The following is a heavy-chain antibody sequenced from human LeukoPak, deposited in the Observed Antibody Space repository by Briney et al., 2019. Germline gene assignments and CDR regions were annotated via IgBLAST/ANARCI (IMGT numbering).Heavy chain of an antibody. V-gene: IGHV4-34*01. D-gene: IGHD2-2*01. CDR2: INHSGRT. J-gene: IGHJ6*02. CDR1: GGSFSDY. CDR3: ARDVVVVPAAIHYGMDV. Sequence: NPSETLFLTCAVYGGSFSDYWGWIRQPPGKGLEWIGEINHSGRTYYNPSLKSRVTISVDTSKNQFSLNLSSVTAADTAVYYCARDVVVVPAAIHYGMDVWGQGTTVTVSS.